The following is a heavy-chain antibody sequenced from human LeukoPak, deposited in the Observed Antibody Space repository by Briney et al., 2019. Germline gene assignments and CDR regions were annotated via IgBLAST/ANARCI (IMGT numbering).Heavy chain of an antibody. V-gene: IGHV3-30*18. CDR1: GFTFSSYG. J-gene: IGHJ5*02. D-gene: IGHD3-10*01. CDR2: ISYDGSNK. CDR3: AKGGSGSYYEDWFDP. Sequence: GGSLRLSCAASGFTFSSYGMHWVRQAPGEGLEWVAVISYDGSNKYYADSVKGRFTISRDNSKNTLYLQMNSLRAEDTAVYYCAKGGSGSYYEDWFDPWGQGTLVTVSS.